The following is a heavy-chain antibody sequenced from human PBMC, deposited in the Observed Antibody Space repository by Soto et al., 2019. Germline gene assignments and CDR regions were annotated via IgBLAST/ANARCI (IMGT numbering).Heavy chain of an antibody. Sequence: EAQLLESGGGLVKPGGSLRVSCAASGFNFSTYTMNWVRQAPGKGLEWVSSISGNNVYLYYADSVKGRFSISRDNAKNSLKMQMNSLRDEDTAIYYGARYRCSGGSCYRTYAFDMWGQGTLVTVSS. CDR2: ISGNNVYL. CDR3: ARYRCSGGSCYRTYAFDM. V-gene: IGHV3-21*01. CDR1: GFNFSTYT. J-gene: IGHJ3*02. D-gene: IGHD2-15*01.